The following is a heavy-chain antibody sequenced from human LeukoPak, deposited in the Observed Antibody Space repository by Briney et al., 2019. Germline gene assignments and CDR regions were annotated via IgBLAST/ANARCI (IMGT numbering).Heavy chain of an antibody. J-gene: IGHJ4*02. CDR3: AKDGGYLNGYFDY. D-gene: IGHD4-23*01. CDR1: EFTFSDYG. CDR2: ISYDGSYK. V-gene: IGHV3-30*18. Sequence: GGSLRLSCAASEFTFSDYGMHWVRQAPGKGLEWVAVISYDGSYKYYADSVKGRFTISRDNSKNTLYLQMNSLRAEDTAVYYCAKDGGYLNGYFDYWGQGTLVTVSS.